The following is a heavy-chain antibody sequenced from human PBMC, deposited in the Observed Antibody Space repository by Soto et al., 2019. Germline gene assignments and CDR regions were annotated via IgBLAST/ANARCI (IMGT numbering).Heavy chain of an antibody. D-gene: IGHD3-3*02. CDR1: GYTFTGYY. CDR3: ASGSFSTNNYYYSYMAV. J-gene: IGHJ6*03. CDR2: INPNSGGT. V-gene: IGHV1-2*04. Sequence: ASVKVSCKASGYTFTGYYMHWVRQAAGQGLEWMGWINPNSGGTNYAQKFQGWVTMTRDTSISTAYMELSRLRSDDTAVYYCASGSFSTNNYYYSYMAVWGKGTRVTVPS.